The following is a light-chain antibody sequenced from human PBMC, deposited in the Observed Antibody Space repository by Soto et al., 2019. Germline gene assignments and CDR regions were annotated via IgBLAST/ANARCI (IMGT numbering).Light chain of an antibody. CDR1: QSVSSSY. J-gene: IGKJ4*01. Sequence: EIVLTQSPGTLSLSPRERATLSCRASQSVSSSYLAWYQQKPGQAPRLLIYGASSRATGIPDRFSGSGSGTDFTLTISRLEPEDLAVYYCQQYGSSPFTFGGGTKVEIK. V-gene: IGKV3-20*01. CDR3: QQYGSSPFT. CDR2: GAS.